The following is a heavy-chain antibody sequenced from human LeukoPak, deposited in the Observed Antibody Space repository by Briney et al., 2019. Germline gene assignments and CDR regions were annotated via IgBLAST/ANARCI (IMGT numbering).Heavy chain of an antibody. CDR3: ASIPYDSSGYYYEGDY. V-gene: IGHV3-30-3*01. CDR1: GFTFSSYA. J-gene: IGHJ4*02. CDR2: ISYDGSNK. D-gene: IGHD3-22*01. Sequence: PPGRSLRLSCAASGFTFSSYAMHWVRQAPGKGLEWVAVISYDGSNKYYADSVKGRFTISRDNSKNTLYLQMNSLRAEDTAVYYCASIPYDSSGYYYEGDYWGQGTLVTVSS.